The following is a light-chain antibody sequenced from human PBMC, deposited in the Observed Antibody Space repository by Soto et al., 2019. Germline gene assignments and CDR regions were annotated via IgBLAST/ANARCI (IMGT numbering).Light chain of an antibody. CDR1: QSVDSTY. Sequence: PGERATLSCRASQSVDSTYLTWYQQKPGQAPRLLIYGASGRATGIPDRFSGSGSGTDFTLTISRLEPEDFAVYYCQQYGSSGTFGQGTKVDIK. CDR3: QQYGSSGT. J-gene: IGKJ1*01. CDR2: GAS. V-gene: IGKV3-20*01.